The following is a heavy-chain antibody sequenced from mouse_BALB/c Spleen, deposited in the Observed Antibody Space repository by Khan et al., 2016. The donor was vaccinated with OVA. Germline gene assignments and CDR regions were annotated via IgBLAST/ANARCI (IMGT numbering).Heavy chain of an antibody. Sequence: QIQLVQSGPELKKPGETVKISCAASGYTFRNYGMNWVKQAPGKGLKWMGWINTNTGEPTYADDFKGRFAFSLETSASTAFLQINNLKNEDMATYFCARRDYGGSPDYWGQGTSLTVSA. J-gene: IGHJ2*03. D-gene: IGHD1-1*01. V-gene: IGHV9-1*02. CDR1: GYTFRNYG. CDR3: ARRDYGGSPDY. CDR2: INTNTGEP.